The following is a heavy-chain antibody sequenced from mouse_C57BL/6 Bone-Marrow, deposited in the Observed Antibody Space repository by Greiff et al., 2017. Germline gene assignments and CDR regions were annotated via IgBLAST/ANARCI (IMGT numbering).Heavy chain of an antibody. CDR2: IYPSDSET. D-gene: IGHD3-2*02. V-gene: IGHV1-61*01. J-gene: IGHJ4*01. CDR3: ARDSSGLFYAMDY. CDR1: GYTFTSYW. Sequence: QVQLQQPGAELVRPGSSVKLSCKASGYTFTSYWMDWVKQRPGQGLEWIGNIYPSDSETHYNQKFKDKATLTVDKSSSTAYMQLSSLTSEDSAVYYCARDSSGLFYAMDYWGQGTSVTVSS.